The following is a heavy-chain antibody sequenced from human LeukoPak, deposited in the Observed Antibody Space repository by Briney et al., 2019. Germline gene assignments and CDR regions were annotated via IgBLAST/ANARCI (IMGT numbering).Heavy chain of an antibody. CDR1: GFTFSSYS. CDR3: ARGPYYYYMDV. CDR2: ISSSSYI. Sequence: PGGSLRLSCAAPGFTFSSYSMNWVRQAPGKGLEWVSSISSSSYIYYADSVKGRFTISRDNAKNSLYLQMNSLRAEDTAVYYCARGPYYYYMDVWGKGTTVTVSS. V-gene: IGHV3-21*01. J-gene: IGHJ6*03.